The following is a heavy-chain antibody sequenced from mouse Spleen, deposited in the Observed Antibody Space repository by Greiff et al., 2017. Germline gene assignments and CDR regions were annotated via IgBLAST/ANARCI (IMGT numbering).Heavy chain of an antibody. CDR3: ARRDGSSYCYAMDY. Sequence: VQVKQSGPELVKPGASVKISCKASGYSFTDYNMNWVKQSNGKSLEWIGVINPNYGTTSYNQKFKGKATLTVDQSSSTAYMQLNSLTSEDSAVYYCARRDGSSYCYAMDYWGQGTSVTVSS. J-gene: IGHJ4*01. D-gene: IGHD1-1*01. CDR2: INPNYGTT. CDR1: GYSFTDYN. V-gene: IGHV1-39*01.